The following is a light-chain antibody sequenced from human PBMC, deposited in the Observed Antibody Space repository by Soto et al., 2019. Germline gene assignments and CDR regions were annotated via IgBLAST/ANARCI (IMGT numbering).Light chain of an antibody. Sequence: EIVLTQSPGTLSLSPGERATLSCRGSPSVSSSYLAWYQQKPGQAPRLLIYGASSRATGIPDRFSGSGSGTDFTLTISRLEPEDFAVYYCLQYGSSPRTFGPGTKVEIK. CDR1: PSVSSSY. V-gene: IGKV3-20*01. CDR2: GAS. J-gene: IGKJ1*01. CDR3: LQYGSSPRT.